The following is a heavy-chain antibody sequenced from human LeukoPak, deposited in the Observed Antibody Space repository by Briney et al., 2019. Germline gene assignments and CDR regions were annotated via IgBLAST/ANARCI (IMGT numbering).Heavy chain of an antibody. CDR3: ARTAYDSSDFYRFDY. Sequence: SQTLSLTCTVSGGSISSSSYYWGWIRQPPGKGLEWIGSIYYSGSTYYNPSLKSRVTISVDTSKNQFSLKLSSVTAADTAVYYCARTAYDSSDFYRFDYWGQGTLVTVSS. J-gene: IGHJ4*02. D-gene: IGHD3-22*01. CDR2: IYYSGST. CDR1: GGSISSSSYY. V-gene: IGHV4-39*01.